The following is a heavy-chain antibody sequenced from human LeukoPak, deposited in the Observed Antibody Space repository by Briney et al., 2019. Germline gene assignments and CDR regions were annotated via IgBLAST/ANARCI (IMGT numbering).Heavy chain of an antibody. V-gene: IGHV3-48*01. CDR1: GFTFNTYT. D-gene: IGHD6-19*01. CDR3: ARDRAAAVAPVDYFDY. CDR2: ISGSSGII. Sequence: GGSLRLSCAASGFTFNTYTMNWVRQAPGKGLEWVSYISGSSGIIDYADSVRGRFTISRDNAKNSLYLQMNSLRAEDTAVYYCARDRAAAVAPVDYFDYWGQGTLVTVSS. J-gene: IGHJ4*02.